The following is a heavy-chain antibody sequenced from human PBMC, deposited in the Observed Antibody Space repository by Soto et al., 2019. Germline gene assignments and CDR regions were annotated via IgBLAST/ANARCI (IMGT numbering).Heavy chain of an antibody. D-gene: IGHD6-13*01. CDR2: ISSSSDII. CDR1: GFTFSTYS. V-gene: IGHV3-48*02. Sequence: EVQLVESGGRLVQPGGSLRLSCAASGFTFSTYSMNWVRQAPGKGLEWISYISSSSDIIYYADFVKGRFTISRDNAKNSLSLQMNSLRDEDTAVYYCARPYSNRWSIFYGLDVWGQGTTVTASS. CDR3: ARPYSNRWSIFYGLDV. J-gene: IGHJ6*02.